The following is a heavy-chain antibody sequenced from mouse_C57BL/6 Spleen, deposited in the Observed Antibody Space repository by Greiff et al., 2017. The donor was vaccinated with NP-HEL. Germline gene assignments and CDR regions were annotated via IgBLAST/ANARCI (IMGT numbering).Heavy chain of an antibody. J-gene: IGHJ4*01. CDR2: INPNNGGT. V-gene: IGHV1-18*01. CDR1: GYTFTDYN. D-gene: IGHD2-4*01. Sequence: VHVKQSGPELVKPGASVKIPCKASGYTFTDYNMDWVKQSHGKSLEWIGDINPNNGGTIYNQKFKGKATLTVDKSSSTAYMELRSLTSEDTAVYYCVNYDYDGAMDYWGQGTSVTVSS. CDR3: VNYDYDGAMDY.